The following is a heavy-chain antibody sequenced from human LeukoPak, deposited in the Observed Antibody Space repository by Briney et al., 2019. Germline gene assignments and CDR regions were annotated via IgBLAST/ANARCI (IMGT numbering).Heavy chain of an antibody. CDR1: GFTFSDYY. CDR3: ERGEIATTGGHAFVI. V-gene: IGHV3-11*01. D-gene: IGHD5-24*01. CDR2: ISSSGSTI. Sequence: GRSLSLSCAASGFTFSDYYMSWIRQAPGKGLEWVSYISSSGSTIYYADSVKGRFTISRDNAKNSLYLQMNSLRAEDTAVYYCERGEIATTGGHAFVIWSQGTMVTVSS. J-gene: IGHJ3*02.